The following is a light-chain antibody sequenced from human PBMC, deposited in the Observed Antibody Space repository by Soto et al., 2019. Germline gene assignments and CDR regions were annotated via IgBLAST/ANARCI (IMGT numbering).Light chain of an antibody. V-gene: IGKV1-5*03. Sequence: DVQMTQSPSSLSPSVGDRVTITCRASQSFNTWLAWYQQKPGKAPKLLIYKTSILVSGVPSRFSGSGSGTEFALTISSLQPEDSATYYCQQYNSYPYTFGQGTKLEIK. J-gene: IGKJ2*01. CDR2: KTS. CDR1: QSFNTW. CDR3: QQYNSYPYT.